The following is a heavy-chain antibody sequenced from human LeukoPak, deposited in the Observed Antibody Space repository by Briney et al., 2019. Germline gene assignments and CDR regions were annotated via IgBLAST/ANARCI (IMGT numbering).Heavy chain of an antibody. CDR3: ARVFARSGEISGSYFYY. V-gene: IGHV1-69*05. J-gene: IGHJ4*02. CDR1: GGTFSSYA. CDR2: IIPIFGRA. D-gene: IGHD1-26*01. Sequence: SVKVSCKASGGTFSSYAINWVRQVPGQGPEWMGGIIPIFGRANYAQKFQGRVTMTTDESTSTAYMELSSLRSEDTAVYYCARVFARSGEISGSYFYYWGQGTLVTVSS.